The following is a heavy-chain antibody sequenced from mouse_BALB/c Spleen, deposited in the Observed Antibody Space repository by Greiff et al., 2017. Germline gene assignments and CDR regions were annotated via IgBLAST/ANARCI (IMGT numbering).Heavy chain of an antibody. CDR1: GFTFSSYA. CDR2: ISSGGST. J-gene: IGHJ2*01. V-gene: IGHV5-6-5*01. Sequence: EVKVEESGGGLVKPGGSLKLSCAASGFTFSSYAMSWVRQTPEKRLEWVASISSGGSTYYPDSVKGRFTISRDNARNILYLQMSSLRSEDTAMYYCARWDYGSSYDYFDYWGQGTTLTVSS. CDR3: ARWDYGSSYDYFDY. D-gene: IGHD1-1*01.